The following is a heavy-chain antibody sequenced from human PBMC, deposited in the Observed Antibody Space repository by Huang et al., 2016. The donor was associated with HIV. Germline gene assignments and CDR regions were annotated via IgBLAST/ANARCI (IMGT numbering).Heavy chain of an antibody. Sequence: QGRLQQWGAGLLKPSETLSLTCAVYGGSFSRYYWTWVRQPPGKGREWIGEISQSGSTNYNASPESRVTISGDTSKNQFSLRLTSVTAADTATYFCARAPAGNDYSLYNYYGLDIWGQGTTVTVSS. V-gene: IGHV4-34*01. CDR2: ISQSGST. J-gene: IGHJ6*02. D-gene: IGHD2-15*01. CDR1: GGSFSRYY. CDR3: ARAPAGNDYSLYNYYGLDI.